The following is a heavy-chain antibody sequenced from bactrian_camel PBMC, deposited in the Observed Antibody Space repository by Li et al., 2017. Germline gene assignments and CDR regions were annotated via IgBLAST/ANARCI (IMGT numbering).Heavy chain of an antibody. CDR3: AAAVSRGGYCRGDRFNY. CDR1: GFTFRSYW. D-gene: IGHD2*01. V-gene: IGHV3S1*01. Sequence: VQLVESGGDSVQPGGSLRLSCAVSGFTFRSYWMYWVRQAPGKEREGVAAINSSGGRTYYRDSVKGRFTISQDNAKNTLFLQMDSLKPEDTAMYYCAAAVSRGGYCRGDRFNYWGQGTQVTVS. CDR2: INSSGGRT. J-gene: IGHJ4*01.